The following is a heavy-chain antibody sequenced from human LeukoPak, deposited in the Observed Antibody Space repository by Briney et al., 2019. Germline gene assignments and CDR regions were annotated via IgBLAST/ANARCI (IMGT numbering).Heavy chain of an antibody. CDR2: ISAYNGNT. CDR1: GYTFTSYG. CDR3: AREPSITIFGVVIGSYYYYGMDV. D-gene: IGHD3-3*01. V-gene: IGHV1-18*01. Sequence: ASVKVSCKASGYTFTSYGIIWVRQAPGQGLEWMGWISAYNGNTNYAQKLQGRVTMTTDTSTSTAYMELRSLRSDDTAVYYCAREPSITIFGVVIGSYYYYGMDVWGQGTTVTVSS. J-gene: IGHJ6*02.